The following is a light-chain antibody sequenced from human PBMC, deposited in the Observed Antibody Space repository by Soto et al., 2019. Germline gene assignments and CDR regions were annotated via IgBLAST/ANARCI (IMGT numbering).Light chain of an antibody. CDR3: QEYDNWPPWT. J-gene: IGKJ1*01. CDR2: DAS. CDR1: QDVRSN. V-gene: IGKV3-15*01. Sequence: ETVMTQSPATLPVSLGERATLSCRASQDVRSNLAWYQQKPGQPPRLLMYDASTRATGVPDRFSGSGSGTEFTLTISSLQSEDFAVYYCQEYDNWPPWTFGHGTRVEIK.